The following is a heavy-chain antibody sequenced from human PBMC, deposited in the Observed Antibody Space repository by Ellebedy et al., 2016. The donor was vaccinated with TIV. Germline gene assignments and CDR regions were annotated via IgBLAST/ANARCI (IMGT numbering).Heavy chain of an antibody. V-gene: IGHV3-7*03. CDR3: ARSYWGNDWYFDL. CDR1: GFTFSSYW. J-gene: IGHJ2*01. D-gene: IGHD7-27*01. CDR2: IKQDGSGK. Sequence: GESLKISCAASGFTFSSYWMTWVRQVPGKVLEWVANIKQDGSGKYYVDSVKGRFTISRDNAKNSLYLQMNSMRAEDTAVYYCARSYWGNDWYFDLWGRGTLVTVS.